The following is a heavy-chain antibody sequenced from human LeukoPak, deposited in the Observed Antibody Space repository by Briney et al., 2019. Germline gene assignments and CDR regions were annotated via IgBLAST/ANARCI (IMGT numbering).Heavy chain of an antibody. V-gene: IGHV1-2*02. Sequence: ASVKVSCKASGYTFSGYYMHWVRQAPGQGLEWMGWINPKSGGTNYAQKFQGRVTMTRDTSISTAYMELSSLRSDDTAVYYCASGSGTYSPDYWGQGTLVTVSS. CDR2: INPKSGGT. J-gene: IGHJ4*02. CDR1: GYTFSGYY. CDR3: ASGSGTYSPDY. D-gene: IGHD3-10*01.